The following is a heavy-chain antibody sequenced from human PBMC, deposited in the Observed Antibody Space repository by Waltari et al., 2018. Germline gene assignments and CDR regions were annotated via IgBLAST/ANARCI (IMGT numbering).Heavy chain of an antibody. CDR3: ARGHSLGQYDSNGQESNFDH. V-gene: IGHV3-23*01. D-gene: IGHD3-16*01. CDR2: ISGGGIKK. Sequence: EVQLLESGGGLVQPGGSLRLSCLASGFTFSNYAMTWVRQGPGKGLEGVSAISGGGIKKYYADSVKGRFTISRDNSKNTRYLQMNSLRAEDTAVYSCARGHSLGQYDSNGQESNFDHWGQGALVTVSS. J-gene: IGHJ4*02. CDR1: GFTFSNYA.